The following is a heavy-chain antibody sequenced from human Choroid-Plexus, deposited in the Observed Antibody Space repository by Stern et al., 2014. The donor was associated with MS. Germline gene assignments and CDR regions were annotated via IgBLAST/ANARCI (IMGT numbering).Heavy chain of an antibody. CDR3: AKDRQYLTFFXXX. V-gene: IGHV3-30*18. CDR2: ISYDGSK. J-gene: IGHJ4*02. CDR1: GFSFSSFG. D-gene: IGHD2/OR15-2a*01. Sequence: VQLVESGGGVVQPGRPLRLSCAASGFSFSSFGMHWVRQAPGKGLEWVALISYDGSKDYADSVKGRFTISRDNSKNTLYMQMNSLRAEDTAVYYCAKDRQYLTFFXXXWGQGSLVTVSS.